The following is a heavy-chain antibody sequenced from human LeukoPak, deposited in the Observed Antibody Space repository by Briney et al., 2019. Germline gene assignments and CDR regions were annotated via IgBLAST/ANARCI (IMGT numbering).Heavy chain of an antibody. CDR2: IHHSGGT. CDR3: ARGWVSYDSSGYAGAFDI. D-gene: IGHD3-22*01. J-gene: IGHJ3*02. V-gene: IGHV4-59*08. CDR1: GGSISSYY. Sequence: PSETLSLTCTVSGGSISSYYWSWVRQPPGKGLEWIGEIHHSGGTNYNPSLKSRVTISVDTSKNQFSLKLSSVTAADTAVYYCARGWVSYDSSGYAGAFDIWGQGTMVTVSS.